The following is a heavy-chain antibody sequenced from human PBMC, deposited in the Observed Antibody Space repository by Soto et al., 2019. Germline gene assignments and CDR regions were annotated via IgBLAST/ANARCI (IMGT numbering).Heavy chain of an antibody. CDR3: ARQRTSVVTQAYFGV. CDR2: IYYSGRT. CDR1: GDSINSRSYY. D-gene: IGHD2-21*02. Sequence: SETLSLTCTVTGDSINSRSYYWGWIRQPPGKGLEWIGSIYYSGRTYNNPSLRCRVSMSIDTSKDQFSLKLKSVTAADTALYFCARQRTSVVTQAYFGVWGPGSLVTVSS. V-gene: IGHV4-39*01. J-gene: IGHJ4*02.